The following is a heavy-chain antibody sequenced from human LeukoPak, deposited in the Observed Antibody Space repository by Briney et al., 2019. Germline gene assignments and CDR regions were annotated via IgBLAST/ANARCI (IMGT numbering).Heavy chain of an antibody. V-gene: IGHV1-2*04. D-gene: IGHD5-18*01. CDR3: ARDPGYGGYSYGYWFDP. CDR1: GYTFTGHY. Sequence: ASVKVSCKASGYTFTGHYMHWVRQAPGQGLEWMGWINPNSGGTNYAQKFQGWVTMTRDTSISTAYMELSRLRSDDTAVYYCARDPGYGGYSYGYWFDPWGQGTLVTVSS. J-gene: IGHJ5*02. CDR2: INPNSGGT.